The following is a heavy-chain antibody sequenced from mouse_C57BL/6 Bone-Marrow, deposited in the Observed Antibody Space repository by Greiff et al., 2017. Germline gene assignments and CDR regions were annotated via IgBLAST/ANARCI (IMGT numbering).Heavy chain of an antibody. D-gene: IGHD1-1*01. CDR1: GYTFTSYG. CDR2: IYPRSGNT. CDR3: ARQYYGGYAMDY. V-gene: IGHV1-81*01. Sequence: VQLQQSGAELARPGASVKLSCKASGYTFTSYGISWVKQRTGQGLEWIGEIYPRSGNTYYNEKFKGKATLTADKSSSTAYMELRSLTSEDSAVYFCARQYYGGYAMDYWGQGTSVTVSS. J-gene: IGHJ4*01.